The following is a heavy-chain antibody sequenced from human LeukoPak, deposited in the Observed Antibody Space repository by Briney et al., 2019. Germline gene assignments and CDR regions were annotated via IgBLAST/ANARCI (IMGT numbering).Heavy chain of an antibody. CDR2: INPNSGGT. D-gene: IGHD6-6*01. V-gene: IGHV1-2*02. J-gene: IGHJ4*02. Sequence: ASVKVSCKASGYTFTSYYMHWVRQAPGQGLEWMGWINPNSGGTKYAQKFQGRVTMTRDTSISTAYMELSRLRSDDTAMYYCAFFEYSSSSSHYWGQGTLVTVSS. CDR3: AFFEYSSSSSHY. CDR1: GYTFTSYY.